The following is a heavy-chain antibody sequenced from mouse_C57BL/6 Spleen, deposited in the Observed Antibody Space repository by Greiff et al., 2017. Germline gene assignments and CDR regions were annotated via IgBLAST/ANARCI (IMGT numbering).Heavy chain of an antibody. J-gene: IGHJ2*01. Sequence: QVQLQQPGAELVKPGASVKLSCKASGYTFTSYWMQWVKQRPGQGLEWIGEIDPSDSYTNYNQKVKGKATLTVDTSSSTAYMQLSSLTSEDSAVYYCARPIYYYGSRTSYYFDYWGQGTTLTVSS. CDR3: ARPIYYYGSRTSYYFDY. V-gene: IGHV1-50*01. D-gene: IGHD1-1*01. CDR2: IDPSDSYT. CDR1: GYTFTSYW.